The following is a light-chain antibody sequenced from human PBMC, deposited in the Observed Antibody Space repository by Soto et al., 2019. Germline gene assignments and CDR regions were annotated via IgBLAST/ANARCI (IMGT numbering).Light chain of an antibody. CDR1: QGINNF. CDR2: AAS. Sequence: DIQMPQSPSSLSASVGDRVTITCRASQGINNFVAWYQQKPGEVPKLLIYAASTLQSGVPSRFSGSGFGTDFVLTISSLEPEDVATYYCQKYDSVPLTFGGGTKVDIK. CDR3: QKYDSVPLT. V-gene: IGKV1-27*01. J-gene: IGKJ4*01.